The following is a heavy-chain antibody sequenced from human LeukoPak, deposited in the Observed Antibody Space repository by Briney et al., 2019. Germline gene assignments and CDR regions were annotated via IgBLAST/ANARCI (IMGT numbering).Heavy chain of an antibody. CDR3: ARLGPASSGWPESFDY. Sequence: GGSLRLSCAASGFTFNSYWMNWVRQAPGKGLEWVANIKRDGSEKYYVDSVKGRFTISRDNAKNSLDLQMNSLRVEDKAVYYCARLGPASSGWPESFDYWGQGTLVTVSS. CDR2: IKRDGSEK. CDR1: GFTFNSYW. D-gene: IGHD6-19*01. V-gene: IGHV3-7*03. J-gene: IGHJ4*02.